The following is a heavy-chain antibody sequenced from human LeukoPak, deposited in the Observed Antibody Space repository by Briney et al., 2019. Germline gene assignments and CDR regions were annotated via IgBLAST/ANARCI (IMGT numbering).Heavy chain of an antibody. V-gene: IGHV3-74*01. D-gene: IGHD1-26*01. Sequence: GGSLRLSCAASRFTFSGYWMHWVRQAPGEGLVWVSRITSAVSSTTYTDSVKGRFTISRDNAKNTLYLQMNSLRDEDTAVYYCARTIGSKNAFDIWGQGTMVTVSS. CDR3: ARTIGSKNAFDI. J-gene: IGHJ3*02. CDR2: ITSAVSST. CDR1: RFTFSGYW.